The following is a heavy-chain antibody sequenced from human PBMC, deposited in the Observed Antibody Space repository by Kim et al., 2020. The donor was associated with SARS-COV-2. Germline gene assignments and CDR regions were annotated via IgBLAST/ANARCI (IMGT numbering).Heavy chain of an antibody. V-gene: IGHV3-64D*06. J-gene: IGHJ4*02. CDR2: ISSNGGST. D-gene: IGHD1-7*01. Sequence: GGSLRLSCSASGFTFSSYAMHWVRQAPGKGLEYVSAISSNGGSTYYADSVKGRFTISRDNSKNTLYLQMSSLRAEDTAVYYCVKDQSITGTIVGHYYFDYWGQGTLVTVSS. CDR1: GFTFSSYA. CDR3: VKDQSITGTIVGHYYFDY.